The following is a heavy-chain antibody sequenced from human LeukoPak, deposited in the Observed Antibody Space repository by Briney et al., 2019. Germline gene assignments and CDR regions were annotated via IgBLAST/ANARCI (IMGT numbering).Heavy chain of an antibody. Sequence: ASVKVSCTASGYTFTTYTMHWVRQAPGQRLEWMGWINAGNGNTKYSQKFQGRITLTRDTSASTAYMELSSLRSEDTAVYYCARASGLAVAGTGYWGQGTLVTVSS. CDR1: GYTFTTYT. CDR3: ARASGLAVAGTGY. D-gene: IGHD6-19*01. CDR2: INAGNGNT. V-gene: IGHV1-3*01. J-gene: IGHJ4*02.